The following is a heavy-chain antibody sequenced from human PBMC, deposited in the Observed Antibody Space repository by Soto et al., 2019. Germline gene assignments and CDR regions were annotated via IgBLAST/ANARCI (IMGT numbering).Heavy chain of an antibody. CDR1: GGTFSTYA. V-gene: IGHV1-69*01. D-gene: IGHD3-16*01. J-gene: IGHJ6*02. Sequence: QVQLVQSGAEVQKPGSSVKVSCKASGGTFSTYAISWVRQAPGQGLEWMGGIIPISATAKSAQKFQGRVTLTADESSSTAYMELSSLRSEDTALYYCARVQGDYYYAMDVWGQGTTVTVSS. CDR3: ARVQGDYYYAMDV. CDR2: IIPISATA.